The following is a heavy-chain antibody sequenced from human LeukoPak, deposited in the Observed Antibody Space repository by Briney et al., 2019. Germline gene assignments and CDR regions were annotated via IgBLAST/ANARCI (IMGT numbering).Heavy chain of an antibody. CDR1: GFSLSRYW. D-gene: IGHD1-1*01. CDR2: IKQDGSAK. V-gene: IGHV3-7*01. CDR3: AGCAGNSCYFDY. Sequence: LSCXXSGFSLSRYWMRWVRQAPGKGLEWVANIKQDGSAKNYVDSVKGRFTISRDNAKNSLYLQLNSLRAEDTAVYYCAGCAGNSCYFDYWGQGTLVIVSS. J-gene: IGHJ4*02.